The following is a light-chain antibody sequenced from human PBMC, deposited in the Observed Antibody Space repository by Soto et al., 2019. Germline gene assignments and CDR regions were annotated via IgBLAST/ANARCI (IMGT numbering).Light chain of an antibody. Sequence: QSALTQPASVSGSPGQSIAISCTGTSNDVGGYDYVSWYQQQPDKAPKLMIYEVIQRPSGVSNRFSGSKFGNTSSLTIFGLQAEDEADYYCSSHTSGSTRVFGTGTKVTVL. CDR3: SSHTSGSTRV. CDR2: EVI. V-gene: IGLV2-14*01. CDR1: SNDVGGYDY. J-gene: IGLJ1*01.